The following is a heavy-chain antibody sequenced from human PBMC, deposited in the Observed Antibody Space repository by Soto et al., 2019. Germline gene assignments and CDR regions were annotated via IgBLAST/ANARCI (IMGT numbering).Heavy chain of an antibody. J-gene: IGHJ4*02. Sequence: GGSLRLSCAASGFTFSSYAMSWVRQAPGKGLEWVSAISGSGGSTYYADSVKGRFTISRDNSKNTLYLQMNSLRAEDTAVYYCAKRIGGIAVAGTGEFDYWGQGTLVTVSS. CDR3: AKRIGGIAVAGTGEFDY. D-gene: IGHD6-19*01. CDR2: ISGSGGST. V-gene: IGHV3-23*01. CDR1: GFTFSSYA.